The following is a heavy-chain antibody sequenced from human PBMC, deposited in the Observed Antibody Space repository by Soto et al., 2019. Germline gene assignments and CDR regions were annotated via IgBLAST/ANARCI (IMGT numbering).Heavy chain of an antibody. CDR3: AKDRYYDILTGYDDYHYAMDV. Sequence: DVQLLESGGGLIQPGGSLRVSCAASGFTFSSYAMNWVRQAPGKGLEWVSVISGSGGSTYYADSVKGRFTISRDNSKNTLYLQMNSLRAEDTAVYFCAKDRYYDILTGYDDYHYAMDVWGQGTTVTVSS. V-gene: IGHV3-23*01. CDR2: ISGSGGST. D-gene: IGHD3-9*01. CDR1: GFTFSSYA. J-gene: IGHJ6*02.